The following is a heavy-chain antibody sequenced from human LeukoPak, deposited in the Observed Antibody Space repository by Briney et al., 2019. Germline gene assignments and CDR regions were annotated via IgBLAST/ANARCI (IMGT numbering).Heavy chain of an antibody. Sequence: GGSLRISCAASGFTSEFTFGTYSMNWVRQALGKGLEWLAYISSTRSTIYYADSVKGRFTISRDNAKNSLYLQMNSLRAEDTAVYYCARFSGSYYRYDYFDYWGQGTLVTVSS. CDR1: GFTSEFTFGTYS. CDR2: ISSTRSTI. J-gene: IGHJ4*02. V-gene: IGHV3-48*01. D-gene: IGHD1-26*01. CDR3: ARFSGSYYRYDYFDY.